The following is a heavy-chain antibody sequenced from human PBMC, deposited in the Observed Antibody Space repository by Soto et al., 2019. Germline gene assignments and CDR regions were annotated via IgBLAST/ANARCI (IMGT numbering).Heavy chain of an antibody. D-gene: IGHD3-22*01. Sequence: GASVKVSCKASGGTFSSYTISWVRQAPGQGLEWMGRIIPILGIANYAQKFQGRVTITADKSTSTAYMELSSLRSEDTAVYYCAVGYYVLGAKVFYYYYMDVWGKGTTVTVSS. CDR1: GGTFSSYT. V-gene: IGHV1-69*02. J-gene: IGHJ6*03. CDR2: IIPILGIA. CDR3: AVGYYVLGAKVFYYYYMDV.